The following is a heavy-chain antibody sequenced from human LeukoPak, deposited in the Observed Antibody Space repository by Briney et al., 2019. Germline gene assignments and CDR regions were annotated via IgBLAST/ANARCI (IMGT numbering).Heavy chain of an antibody. CDR1: GFTFSSYS. V-gene: IGHV3-21*01. J-gene: IGHJ4*02. CDR2: ISSSSSYI. CDR3: ARDSGSSAYFH. D-gene: IGHD3-22*01. Sequence: PGGSLRLSCAASGFTFSSYSMNWVRQAPGKGLEWGSSISSSSSYIYYADSVKGRFTISRDNAKNSLYLQMNSLRAEDTAVYYCARDSGSSAYFHWGQGTLVTVSS.